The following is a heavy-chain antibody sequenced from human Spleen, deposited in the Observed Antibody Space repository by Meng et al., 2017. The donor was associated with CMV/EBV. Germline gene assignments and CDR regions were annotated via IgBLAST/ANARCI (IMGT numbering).Heavy chain of an antibody. CDR3: AREVPSVAGFDY. CDR1: GYTFTSYY. J-gene: IGHJ4*02. V-gene: IGHV1-8*02. Sequence: ASVKVSCKASGYTFTSYYMHWVRQSPGQGLEWMGWMNPNSGNTGYAQKFQGRVTLTRVTSISTAYMELRSLTSDDTAVYYCAREVPSVAGFDYWGQGTLVTVSS. CDR2: MNPNSGNT. D-gene: IGHD6-19*01.